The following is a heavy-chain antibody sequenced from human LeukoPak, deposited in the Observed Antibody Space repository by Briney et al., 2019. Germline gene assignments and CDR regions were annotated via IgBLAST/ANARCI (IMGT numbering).Heavy chain of an antibody. CDR3: ASDQGTMIVVALDY. CDR2: ISPIIGIA. Sequence: ASVNVSCKASRGTFSSYAISWVRQAPGQEGEWMGRISPIIGIANYAKKCQARATITSNKSTCTDLMELSSLKSEVTYVYYCASDQGTMIVVALDYWGQGTLVTVSS. V-gene: IGHV1-69*04. D-gene: IGHD3-22*01. CDR1: RGTFSSYA. J-gene: IGHJ4*02.